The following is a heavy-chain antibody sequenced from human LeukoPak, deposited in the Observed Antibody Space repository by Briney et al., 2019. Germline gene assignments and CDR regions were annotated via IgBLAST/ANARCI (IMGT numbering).Heavy chain of an antibody. V-gene: IGHV3-7*04. J-gene: IGHJ3*02. D-gene: IGHD3-22*01. CDR3: ARVAPGYDAFDI. Sequence: GGSLRLSCAASGFTFSNAWMSWVRQAPGKGLEWVANIKQDGSEKYYVDSVKGRFTISRDNAKNSLYLQMNSLRAEDTAVYYCARVAPGYDAFDIWGQGTMVTVSS. CDR1: GFTFSNAW. CDR2: IKQDGSEK.